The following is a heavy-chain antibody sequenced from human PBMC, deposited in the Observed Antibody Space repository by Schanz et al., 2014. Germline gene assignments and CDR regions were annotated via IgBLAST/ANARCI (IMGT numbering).Heavy chain of an antibody. CDR2: ISGSNGNT. J-gene: IGHJ4*02. V-gene: IGHV1-46*03. Sequence: QVQLVQSGAEVKKPGASVKVSCKASGYTFTSYSMHWVRQAPGQGLEWMGWISGSNGNTNYTQKFQGRVTMTRDTSTSTVYMELSSLRSEDTAVYYCARDGVDAAAGGNYWGQGTLVTVSS. D-gene: IGHD6-13*01. CDR1: GYTFTSYS. CDR3: ARDGVDAAAGGNY.